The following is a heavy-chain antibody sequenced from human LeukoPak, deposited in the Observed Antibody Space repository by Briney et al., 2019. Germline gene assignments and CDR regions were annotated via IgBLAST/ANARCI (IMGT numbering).Heavy chain of an antibody. CDR1: GFTFSSYA. Sequence: GGSLRLSCAASGFTFSSYAMSWVRQAPGKGLEWVSAISGSGGSTYYADSVKGRFTISRDNSKNTLYLQMNSLRAEDTAVYYCAKSGSLWFGELLPNWYYYGMDVWGQGTTVTVSS. CDR3: AKSGSLWFGELLPNWYYYGMDV. J-gene: IGHJ6*02. CDR2: ISGSGGST. D-gene: IGHD3-10*01. V-gene: IGHV3-23*01.